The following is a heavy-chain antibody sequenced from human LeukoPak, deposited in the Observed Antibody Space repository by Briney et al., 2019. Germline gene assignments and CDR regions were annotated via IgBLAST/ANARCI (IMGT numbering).Heavy chain of an antibody. D-gene: IGHD3-10*01. J-gene: IGHJ4*02. CDR1: GVSISSSNSY. CDR2: IYYSGST. CDR3: ARNYYGSGSLDY. Sequence: SETLSLTCTVSGVSISSSNSYWGWIRQPPGKGLEWIGSIYYSGSTYYNPSLKSRVTISVDTSKNQFSLKLSSVTAADTAVYYCARNYYGSGSLDYWGQGTLVTVSS. V-gene: IGHV4-39*01.